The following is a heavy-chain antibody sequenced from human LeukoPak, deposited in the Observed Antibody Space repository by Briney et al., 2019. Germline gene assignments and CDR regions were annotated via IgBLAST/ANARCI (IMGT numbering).Heavy chain of an antibody. CDR1: GYTFTNYG. CDR3: ARAAGNTWFDP. CDR2: ISTYNGNT. Sequence: GASVKVSCKASGYTFTNYGISWVRQAPGQGLEWMGWISTYNGNTNYAQKFQGRVTMTTDTSTSTAYMELRSLRSDDTAVYYCARAAGNTWFDPWGLGTLVTVSS. V-gene: IGHV1-18*01. J-gene: IGHJ5*02.